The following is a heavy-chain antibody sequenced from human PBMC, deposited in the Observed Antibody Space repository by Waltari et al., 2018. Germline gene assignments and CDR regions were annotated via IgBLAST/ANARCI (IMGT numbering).Heavy chain of an antibody. CDR2: IWYDGSNK. Sequence: QVQLVESGGGVVQPVRSLRLSWAASGFTFSSYGMHWVRQAPGKGLEWVAVIWYDGSNKYYADSVKGRFTISRDNSKNTLYLQMNSLRAEDTAVYYCASSNSGYANYWGQGTLVTVSS. V-gene: IGHV3-33*01. J-gene: IGHJ4*02. CDR3: ASSNSGYANY. CDR1: GFTFSSYG. D-gene: IGHD5-12*01.